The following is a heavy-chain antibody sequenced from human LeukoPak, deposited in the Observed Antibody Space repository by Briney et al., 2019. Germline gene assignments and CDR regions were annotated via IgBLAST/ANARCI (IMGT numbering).Heavy chain of an antibody. Sequence: SGTLSLTCAVSGGSISSTNWWSWVRQPPGKGLEWIGEIYRSGTTNYKPSLKSRVTISVDTSKNQFSLKLSSVTAADTAVYYCARHKYSSGWPPEGAFDIWGQGTMVTVSS. CDR1: GGSISSTNW. CDR3: ARHKYSSGWPPEGAFDI. J-gene: IGHJ3*02. D-gene: IGHD6-19*01. CDR2: IYRSGTT. V-gene: IGHV4-4*02.